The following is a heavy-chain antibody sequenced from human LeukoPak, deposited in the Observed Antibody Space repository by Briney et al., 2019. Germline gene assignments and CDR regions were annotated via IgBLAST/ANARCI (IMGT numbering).Heavy chain of an antibody. V-gene: IGHV3-30*18. CDR3: AKEGGSYPYYYYGMGV. CDR1: GFTFSSYG. CDR2: ISYDGSNK. Sequence: PGRSLRLSCAASGFTFSSYGMHWVRQAPGKGLEWVAGISYDGSNKYYAGSVKGRFTISRDNSKNTLYLQMNSLRAEDTAVYYCAKEGGSYPYYYYGMGVWGQGTTVTVSS. D-gene: IGHD1-26*01. J-gene: IGHJ6*02.